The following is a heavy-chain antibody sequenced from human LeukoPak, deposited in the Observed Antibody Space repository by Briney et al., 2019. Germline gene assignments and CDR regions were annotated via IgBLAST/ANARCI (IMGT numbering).Heavy chain of an antibody. Sequence: GESLRLSCAASGFTFSTFSHYCMHWVRQAPGKGLMWVSRIKSDGSSATYADSVKGRFTTSRDNAENMFYLQMNSLRVEDTAVYYCVRVGFDSRGYSLFDNWGQGILVTVSS. CDR3: VRVGFDSRGYSLFDN. V-gene: IGHV3-74*01. J-gene: IGHJ4*02. CDR2: IKSDGSSA. D-gene: IGHD3-22*01. CDR1: GFTFSTFSHYC.